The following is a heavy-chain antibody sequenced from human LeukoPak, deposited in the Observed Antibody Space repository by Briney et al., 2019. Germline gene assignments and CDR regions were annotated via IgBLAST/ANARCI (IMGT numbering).Heavy chain of an antibody. V-gene: IGHV1-3*01. D-gene: IGHD5-24*01. CDR3: ARDQRGWLQPFDY. CDR1: GYTFTSYA. J-gene: IGHJ4*02. CDR2: INAGNGNT. Sequence: ASVKVSCKASGYTFTSYAMHWVRQAPGQRLEWMGWINAGNGNTKYSQKFQGRVTITRDTSASTAYMELSSLRSEDTAVYYCARDQRGWLQPFDYWGQGTLVTVSS.